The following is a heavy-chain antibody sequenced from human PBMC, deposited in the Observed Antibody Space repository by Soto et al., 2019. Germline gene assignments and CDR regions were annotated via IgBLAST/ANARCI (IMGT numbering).Heavy chain of an antibody. CDR3: ARDYYDSSGYSPDAFDI. CDR1: GYTFTSYY. D-gene: IGHD3-22*01. CDR2: INPSGGST. J-gene: IGHJ3*02. V-gene: IGHV1-46*01. Sequence: ASVKVSCKXSGYTFTSYYMHWVRQAPGQGLEWMGIINPSGGSTSYAQKFQGRVTMTRDTSTSTVYMELSSLRSEDTAVYYCARDYYDSSGYSPDAFDIWGQGTMVTV.